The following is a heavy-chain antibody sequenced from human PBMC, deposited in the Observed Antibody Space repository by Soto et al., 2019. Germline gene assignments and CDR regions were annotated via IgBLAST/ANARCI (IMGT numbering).Heavy chain of an antibody. D-gene: IGHD4-4*01. J-gene: IGHJ6*04. CDR3: ARHAMTTVTHYYYYGMDV. CDR1: GYSFTSYW. Sequence: GESLKISCKGSGYSFTSYWIGWVRQMPGKGLEWMGIIYPGDSDTRYSPSFQGQVTISADKSISTAYLQWSSLKASDTAMYYCARHAMTTVTHYYYYGMDVRCEGTTVTVSS. V-gene: IGHV5-51*01. CDR2: IYPGDSDT.